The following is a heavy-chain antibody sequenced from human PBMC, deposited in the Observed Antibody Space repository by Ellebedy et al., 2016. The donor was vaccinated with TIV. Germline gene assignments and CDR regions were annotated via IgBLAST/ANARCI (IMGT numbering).Heavy chain of an antibody. V-gene: IGHV1-69*04. J-gene: IGHJ6*02. CDR2: IIPILGIA. CDR3: ARSHFGGSYGMDV. D-gene: IGHD3-16*01. Sequence: ASVKVSCKPSGGTTSSYAFSWVRQAPGQGLEWMGRIIPILGIANYAQKFQGRVTITADKSTSTAYMELSSLRSEDTAVYYCARSHFGGSYGMDVWGQGTTVTVSS. CDR1: GGTTSSYA.